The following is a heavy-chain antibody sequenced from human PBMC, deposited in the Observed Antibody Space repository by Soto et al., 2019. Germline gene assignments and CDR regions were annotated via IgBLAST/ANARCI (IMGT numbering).Heavy chain of an antibody. CDR3: TRAAWFPYLSFY. J-gene: IGHJ4*02. V-gene: IGHV3-48*03. Sequence: LRLSCAASGFTFSRFELHWVRQAPGKGLEWISYISSSGSTAYYASSVEGRFTISRDNANNSVYLQMDSLRAEDTALYYCTRAAWFPYLSFYWGQGALVTVSS. CDR2: ISSSGSTA. CDR1: GFTFSRFE. D-gene: IGHD3-10*01.